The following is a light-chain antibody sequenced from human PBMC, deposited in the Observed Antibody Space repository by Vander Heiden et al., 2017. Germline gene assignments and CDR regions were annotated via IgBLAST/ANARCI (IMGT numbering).Light chain of an antibody. CDR3: GTWDSSLSGVV. V-gene: IGLV1-51*01. J-gene: IGLJ3*02. Sequence: QSLLKPPPASAAPARQRVTISCSGSTSNIEGNSVTWYQQVPGTVPKLLIYDNDKRPSGIPDRFSGSKSATSATLVITGLQTGDEANYYCGTWDSSLSGVVFGGETRLTVL. CDR2: DND. CDR1: TSNIEGNS.